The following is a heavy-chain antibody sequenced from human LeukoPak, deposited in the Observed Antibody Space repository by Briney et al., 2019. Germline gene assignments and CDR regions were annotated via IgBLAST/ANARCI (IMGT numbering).Heavy chain of an antibody. CDR1: GFTVSSNY. J-gene: IGHJ6*02. CDR3: ARDRLQDAMYV. Sequence: PGGSLRLSCAASGFTVSSNYMSWVRQAPGKGLEWVSVIYSGGSTYYADSVKGRFTISRDNSKNTLYLQMNSLRAEDTAVYYCARDRLQDAMYVWGQGTTVTVSS. CDR2: IYSGGST. V-gene: IGHV3-66*01.